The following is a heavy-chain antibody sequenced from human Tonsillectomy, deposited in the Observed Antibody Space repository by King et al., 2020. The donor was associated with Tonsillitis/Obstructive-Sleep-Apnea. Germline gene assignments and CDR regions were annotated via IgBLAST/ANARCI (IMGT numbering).Heavy chain of an antibody. CDR1: GFTFNSYS. V-gene: IGHV3-21*01. CDR3: ATAYGDTPYYYGMDV. CDR2: ISGSSSYI. Sequence: VQLVESGGGLVKPGGSLRLSCAASGFTFNSYSMNWVRQAPGKGLEWVSSISGSSSYIYYADSVKGLFTISRDNAKNSLFLQMNSLRAEDTAAYYCATAYGDTPYYYGMDVWGQGTTVTVSS. D-gene: IGHD4-17*01. J-gene: IGHJ6*02.